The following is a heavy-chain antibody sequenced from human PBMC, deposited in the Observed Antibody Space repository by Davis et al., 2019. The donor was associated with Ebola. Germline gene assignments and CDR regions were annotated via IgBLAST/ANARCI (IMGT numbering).Heavy chain of an antibody. D-gene: IGHD4-17*01. Sequence: SLKISCAASGFTFSSYAMSWVRQAPGKGLEWVGFIRSKAYGGTTEYAASVKGRFTISRDDSKSIAYLQMNSLKTEDTAVYYCTSAYGDYDYWGQGTLVTVSS. CDR3: TSAYGDYDY. J-gene: IGHJ4*02. CDR2: IRSKAYGGTT. CDR1: GFTFSSYA. V-gene: IGHV3-49*04.